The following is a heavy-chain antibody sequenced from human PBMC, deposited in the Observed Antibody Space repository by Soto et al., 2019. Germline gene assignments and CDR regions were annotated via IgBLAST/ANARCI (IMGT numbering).Heavy chain of an antibody. CDR2: IKQDGSEK. Sequence: XGSLTLSCPAAGVTFSSYWMSWVRQAPGKGLEWVANIKQDGSEKYYVDSVKGRFTISRDNAKNSLYLQMNSLRAEDTAVYYCARERFSGWPDYWGQGTLVTVSS. J-gene: IGHJ4*02. V-gene: IGHV3-7*03. CDR1: GVTFSSYW. CDR3: ARERFSGWPDY. D-gene: IGHD6-19*01.